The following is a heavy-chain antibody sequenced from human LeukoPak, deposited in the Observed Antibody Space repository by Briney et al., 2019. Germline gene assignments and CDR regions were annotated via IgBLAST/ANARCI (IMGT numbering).Heavy chain of an antibody. CDR1: GYTFTSYG. J-gene: IGHJ6*03. CDR2: ISACNGNT. Sequence: GASVKVSCKASGYTFTSYGISWVRQAPGRGLEWMGWISACNGNTNYAQKLQGRVTMTTDTSTSTAYMVLRSLRSDDTAVYYCARAIAARPYYYYYMDVWGKGTTDTVSS. CDR3: ARAIAARPYYYYYMDV. V-gene: IGHV1-18*01. D-gene: IGHD6-6*01.